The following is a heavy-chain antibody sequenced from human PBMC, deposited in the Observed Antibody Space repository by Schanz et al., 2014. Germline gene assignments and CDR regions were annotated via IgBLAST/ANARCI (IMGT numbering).Heavy chain of an antibody. D-gene: IGHD1-26*01. CDR2: IKHDGSEK. CDR3: VKDLQRELLRDDHYYGMDV. CDR1: EFTFSSYS. J-gene: IGHJ6*02. V-gene: IGHV3-7*01. Sequence: EVQLVESGGGLVQPGGSLRLSCAASEFTFSSYSMNWVRQAPGKGLEWVANIKHDGSEKYYVDSVKGRFTISRDNAKNSMYLEMNSLRAEDTAVYYCVKDLQRELLRDDHYYGMDVWGQGTTVTVSS.